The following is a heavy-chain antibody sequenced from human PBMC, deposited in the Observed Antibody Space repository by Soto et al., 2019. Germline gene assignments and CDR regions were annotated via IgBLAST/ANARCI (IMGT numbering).Heavy chain of an antibody. V-gene: IGHV5-51*01. J-gene: IGHJ6*02. CDR1: GYSFTSYW. Sequence: PGERLKSSFRGSGYSFTSYWIGLVRQMPGKGLEWMGIIYPGDSDTRCSPSFQGQVTISADKSISTAYLQWSSLKASDTAMYYCARSSGWSNYYYYGMDVWGQGTTVTVSS. CDR3: ARSSGWSNYYYYGMDV. D-gene: IGHD6-19*01. CDR2: IYPGDSDT.